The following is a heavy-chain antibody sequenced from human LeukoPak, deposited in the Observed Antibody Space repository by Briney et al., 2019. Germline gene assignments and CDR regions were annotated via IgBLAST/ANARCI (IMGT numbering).Heavy chain of an antibody. CDR3: ARDFPGIGQGTFDF. V-gene: IGHV3-7*03. J-gene: IGHJ3*01. D-gene: IGHD1-14*01. CDR1: GFIFNTFW. CDR2: INQDGSDM. Sequence: GGSLRLSCAASGFIFNTFWMNWVRLTPGKGLEWVAKINQDGSDMYYVDSVKGRFFVSRDNARNLVCLQMNSLRVDDTAVYYCARDFPGIGQGTFDFWGQGTIIIVSS.